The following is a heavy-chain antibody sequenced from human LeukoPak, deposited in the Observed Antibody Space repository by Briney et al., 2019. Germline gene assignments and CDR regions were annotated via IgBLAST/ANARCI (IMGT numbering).Heavy chain of an antibody. Sequence: PSETLSLTCTVSGYSFSSCYYWGWIRPPPGEGLEWIGSIYHSGSTYYNPSLKRRVTISVDTSKNQFSMKLSSVTAADMAVYYCARVGGYSPTPIWGQGTMVTVSS. CDR3: ARVGGYSPTPI. CDR1: GYSFSSCYY. CDR2: IYHSGST. J-gene: IGHJ3*02. V-gene: IGHV4-38-2*02. D-gene: IGHD2-15*01.